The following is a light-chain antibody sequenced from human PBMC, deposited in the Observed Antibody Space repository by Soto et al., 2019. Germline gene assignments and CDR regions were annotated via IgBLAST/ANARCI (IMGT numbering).Light chain of an antibody. CDR1: QTISSW. Sequence: DIPMTQSPSTLSGSVGDRVTITCRASQTISSWLAWYQQKPGKAPKLLIYKASTLKSGVPSRCSGSGSGTEFPLTISSLQPDDFATYYCQHYNSYSEAFGQGTKVELK. J-gene: IGKJ1*01. V-gene: IGKV1-5*03. CDR3: QHYNSYSEA. CDR2: KAS.